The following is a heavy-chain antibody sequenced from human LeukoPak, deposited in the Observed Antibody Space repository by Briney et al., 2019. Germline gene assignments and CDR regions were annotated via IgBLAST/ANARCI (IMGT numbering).Heavy chain of an antibody. CDR3: AKDRGQSRIAAPGLHFDY. Sequence: YPGGSLRLSCAASGFIFNNYWISWVRQAPGEGLEWVAFIRYDGSNQYYADSVKGRFTISRDNSKNTLYLQMNSLRAEDTAVYYCAKDRGQSRIAAPGLHFDYWGQGTLVTVSS. CDR2: IRYDGSNQ. V-gene: IGHV3-30*02. J-gene: IGHJ4*02. D-gene: IGHD6-13*01. CDR1: GFIFNNYW.